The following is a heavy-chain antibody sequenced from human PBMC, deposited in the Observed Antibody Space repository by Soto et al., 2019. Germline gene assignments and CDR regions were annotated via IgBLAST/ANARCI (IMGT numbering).Heavy chain of an antibody. CDR2: IKQDGSEK. D-gene: IGHD3-22*01. CDR3: AREFLPYDSSLGYFDY. V-gene: IGHV3-7*03. CDR1: GFTFSSYW. Sequence: GGSLRLSCAASGFTFSSYWMSWVRQAPGKGLEWVANIKQDGSEKYYVDSVKGRFTISRDNAKNSLYLQMNGLRAEDTAVYYCAREFLPYDSSLGYFDYWGQGTLVTVSS. J-gene: IGHJ4*02.